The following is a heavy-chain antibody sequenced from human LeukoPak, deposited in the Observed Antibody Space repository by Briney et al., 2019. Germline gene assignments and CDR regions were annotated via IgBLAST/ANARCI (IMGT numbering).Heavy chain of an antibody. Sequence: PSETLSLTCTVSGGSISSHYWSWIRQPPGKGLEWIGYIYYSGSTNYNPSLKSRVIISVDTSKNQFSLKLSSVTAADTAVYYCARGAPTYYYDSSGYNSPYYFDYWGQGTLVTVSS. D-gene: IGHD3-22*01. V-gene: IGHV4-59*11. J-gene: IGHJ4*02. CDR3: ARGAPTYYYDSSGYNSPYYFDY. CDR1: GGSISSHY. CDR2: IYYSGST.